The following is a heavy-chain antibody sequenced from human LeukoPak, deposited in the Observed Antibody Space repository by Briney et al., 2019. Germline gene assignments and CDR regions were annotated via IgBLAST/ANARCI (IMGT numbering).Heavy chain of an antibody. J-gene: IGHJ4*02. Sequence: KSSETLSLTCTVSGGSISSGSYYWSWIRQPAGKGLEWIGRIYTSGSTNYNPSLKSRVTISVDTSKNQFPLKLSSVTAADTAVYYCARDSDYGDYAFDYWGQGTLVTVSS. CDR1: GGSISSGSYY. D-gene: IGHD4-17*01. CDR3: ARDSDYGDYAFDY. V-gene: IGHV4-61*02. CDR2: IYTSGST.